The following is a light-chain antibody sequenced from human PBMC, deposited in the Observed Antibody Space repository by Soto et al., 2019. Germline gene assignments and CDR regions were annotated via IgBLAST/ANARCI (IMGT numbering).Light chain of an antibody. CDR3: QQYYSSPLT. CDR2: WAS. Sequence: DIVMTQSPDSLAVFLGARATINCKSSQSVSYSSNKKNCLAWYQQKPGQPPKLLFYWASTRQSGVPDRFSGSGSGTDFTLTISSLQAEDVAVYFCQQYYSSPLTFGGGIKVEIK. J-gene: IGKJ4*01. V-gene: IGKV4-1*01. CDR1: QSVSYSSNKKNC.